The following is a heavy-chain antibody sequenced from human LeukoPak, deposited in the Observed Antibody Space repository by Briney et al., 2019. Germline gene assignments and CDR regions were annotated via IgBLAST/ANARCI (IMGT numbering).Heavy chain of an antibody. CDR2: IYYSGST. V-gene: IGHV4-59*01. CDR1: GDSISSYY. J-gene: IGHJ4*02. D-gene: IGHD5-24*01. Sequence: PSETLSLTCTVSGDSISSYYWSWIRQPPGKGLEWIGYIYYSGSTNYNPSLKSRATISVDTSKNQFSLKLSSVTAADTAVYYCARDRDGYTYWGQGTLVTVSS. CDR3: ARDRDGYTY.